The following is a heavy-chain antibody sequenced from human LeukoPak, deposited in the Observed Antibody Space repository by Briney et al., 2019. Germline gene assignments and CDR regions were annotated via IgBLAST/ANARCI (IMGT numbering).Heavy chain of an antibody. CDR1: GFSFTTYW. D-gene: IGHD3-22*01. Sequence: GGSLRLSCAASGFSFTTYWMHWVRQAPGKGLVWVSHINPDGSSSTYADSVKGRFTISRDNAKNTLYLQMNRLRAEDTAVYYCARGYYYDSTGYNPFDYWGQGTLVTVSS. V-gene: IGHV3-74*01. CDR2: INPDGSSS. CDR3: ARGYYYDSTGYNPFDY. J-gene: IGHJ4*02.